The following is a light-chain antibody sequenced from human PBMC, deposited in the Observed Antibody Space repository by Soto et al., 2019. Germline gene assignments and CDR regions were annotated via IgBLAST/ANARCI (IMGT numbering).Light chain of an antibody. CDR2: EVS. Sequence: QSVLTQPASVSGSPGQSITISCTGTSSDVGDYNYVSWYQQHPDKAPKPMIFEVSNRPSGVSNRFSGSKSGNTASLSISGLQSEDEADYYCSSYARSNTHVFGTGTKATVL. CDR3: SSYARSNTHV. V-gene: IGLV2-14*01. J-gene: IGLJ1*01. CDR1: SSDVGDYNY.